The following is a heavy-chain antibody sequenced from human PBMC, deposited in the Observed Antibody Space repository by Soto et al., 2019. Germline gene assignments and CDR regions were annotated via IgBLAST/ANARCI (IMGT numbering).Heavy chain of an antibody. CDR3: VKDESINWYSGHFRH. J-gene: IGHJ1*01. CDR1: GFTFDDYA. Sequence: EVQLVESGGGLVQPGRSLRLSCAASGFTFDDYAMHWVRQVPGKGLEWVSGINWNSGSIGYGDYVKGRFAISRDNAKNSLHLQMNSLSAEDTDFYYCVKDESINWYSGHFRHWGQGTLVTVSS. V-gene: IGHV3-9*01. CDR2: INWNSGSI. D-gene: IGHD6-13*01.